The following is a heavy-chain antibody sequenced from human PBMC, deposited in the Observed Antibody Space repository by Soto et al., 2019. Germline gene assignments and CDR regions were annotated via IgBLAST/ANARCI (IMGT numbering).Heavy chain of an antibody. CDR1: GFTFSNYG. Sequence: QVQLVESEGGVVQPGRSLRLSCTASGFTFSNYGMHWVRQAPGKGLEWVTVISYDGNVAYYADSVKGRFTSSRDNSKNTLYLQMNSLRPEDTAVYYCAKEVPITNGYFDYWGQGTLVPVSS. D-gene: IGHD1-1*01. CDR2: ISYDGNVA. CDR3: AKEVPITNGYFDY. V-gene: IGHV3-30*18. J-gene: IGHJ4*02.